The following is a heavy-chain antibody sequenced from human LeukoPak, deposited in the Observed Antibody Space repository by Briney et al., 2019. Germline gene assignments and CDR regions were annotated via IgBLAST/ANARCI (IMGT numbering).Heavy chain of an antibody. CDR1: GFTFDDYG. CDR2: INWNGGST. D-gene: IGHD3-22*01. CDR3: ARDKAHRYYYDSSGYYYDAFDI. Sequence: GGSLRLSCAASGFTFDDYGMSWVRQAPGKGLEWVSGINWNGGSTGYADSVKGRFTISRDNAKNSLYLQMNSLRAEDTALYYCARDKAHRYYYDSSGYYYDAFDIWGHGTMVTVSS. J-gene: IGHJ3*02. V-gene: IGHV3-20*04.